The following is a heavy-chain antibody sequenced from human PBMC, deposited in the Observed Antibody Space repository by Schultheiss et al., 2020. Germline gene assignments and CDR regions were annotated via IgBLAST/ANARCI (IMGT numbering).Heavy chain of an antibody. D-gene: IGHD3-16*01. CDR1: GGSISSGGYY. V-gene: IGHV4-31*03. J-gene: IGHJ6*04. CDR2: IYYSGST. CDR3: ARGGEMDYYYGMDV. Sequence: SETLSLTCTVSGGSISSGGYYWSWIRQHPGKGLEWIGYIYYSGSTNYNPSLKSRVTISVDTSKNQFSLKLSSVTAADTAVYYCARGGEMDYYYGMDVWGKGTTVTVSS.